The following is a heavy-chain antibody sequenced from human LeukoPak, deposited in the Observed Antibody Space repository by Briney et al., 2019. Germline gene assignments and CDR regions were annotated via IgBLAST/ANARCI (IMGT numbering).Heavy chain of an antibody. CDR2: MNPNSGNT. D-gene: IGHD6-19*01. Sequence: GPSVKVSCKASGYTFTSYDINWVRQATGQGLEWMGWMNPNSGNTGYAQKFQGRVTMTRNTSISTAYMELSSLTSVDTAVYYCARVMHDAWLVKGYYYMHVWGKGTTVTVSS. CDR3: ARVMHDAWLVKGYYYMHV. CDR1: GYTFTSYD. V-gene: IGHV1-8*01. J-gene: IGHJ6*03.